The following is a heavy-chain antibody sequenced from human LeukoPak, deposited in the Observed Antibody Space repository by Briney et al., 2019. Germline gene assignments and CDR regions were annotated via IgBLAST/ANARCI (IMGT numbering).Heavy chain of an antibody. D-gene: IGHD6-19*01. CDR3: AKGSGSGWYGWFAP. J-gene: IGHJ5*02. CDR2: IWYDGSET. V-gene: IGHV3-33*03. CDR1: GFRFRSFA. Sequence: GALRLSCVASGFRFRSFAMHWVRQAPGKGLEWVAVIWYDGSETYYGDSVKGRLTISRDNSKNTFYLQMNSLRAEDTALYYCAKGSGSGWYGWFAPWGQGTLVTVSS.